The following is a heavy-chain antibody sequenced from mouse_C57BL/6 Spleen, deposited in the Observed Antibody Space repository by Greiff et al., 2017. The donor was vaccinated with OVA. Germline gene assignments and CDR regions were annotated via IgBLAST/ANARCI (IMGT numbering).Heavy chain of an antibody. D-gene: IGHD2-2*01. CDR2: INPNNGGT. Sequence: EVQLQESGPELVKPGASVKMSCKASGYTFTDYNMHWVKQSHGKSLEWIGYINPNNGGTSYNQKFKGKATLTVNKSSSTAYMELRSLTSEDSAVYYCAREGGYDWFAYWGQGTLVTVSA. J-gene: IGHJ3*01. CDR3: AREGGYDWFAY. CDR1: GYTFTDYN. V-gene: IGHV1-22*01.